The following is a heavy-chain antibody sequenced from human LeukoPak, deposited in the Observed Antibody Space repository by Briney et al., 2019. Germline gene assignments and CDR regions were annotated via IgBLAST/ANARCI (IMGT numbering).Heavy chain of an antibody. CDR1: GGTFSSYA. CDR3: ARSMTTVVTGGGYYYYMDV. V-gene: IGHV1-69*05. CDR2: IIPIFGTA. D-gene: IGHD4-23*01. Sequence: SVKVSCKASGGTFSSYAISWVRQAPGQGLEWMGGIIPIFGTANYAQKFQGRVTITTDESTSTAYMELSSLRSEDTAVYYCARSMTTVVTGGGYYYYMDVWGKGTAVTVSS. J-gene: IGHJ6*03.